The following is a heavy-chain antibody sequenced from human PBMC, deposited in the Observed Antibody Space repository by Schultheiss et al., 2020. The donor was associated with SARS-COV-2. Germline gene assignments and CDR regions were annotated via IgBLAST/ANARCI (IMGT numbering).Heavy chain of an antibody. V-gene: IGHV3-15*01. CDR3: TTDLLEDYGDHDVQDEGGYYFDY. Sequence: GESLKISCAASGFTFSNAWMSWVRQAPGKGLEWVGRIKSKTDGGTTDYAAPVKGRFTISRDDSKNTLYLQMNSLKTEDTAVYYCTTDLLEDYGDHDVQDEGGYYFDYWGQGTLVTVSS. CDR1: GFTFSNAW. J-gene: IGHJ4*02. CDR2: IKSKTDGGTT. D-gene: IGHD4-17*01.